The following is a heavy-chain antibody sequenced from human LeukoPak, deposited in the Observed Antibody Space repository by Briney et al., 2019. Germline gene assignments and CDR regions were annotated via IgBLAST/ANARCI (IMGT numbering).Heavy chain of an antibody. J-gene: IGHJ5*02. CDR3: ARVAVTPGWFDP. D-gene: IGHD2-21*02. Sequence: SETLSLTCTVSGGSISSSSHNWGWIRQTPGKGLEWIGSIYYSGRTYYNPSLKSRVTISVDTSKNQFSLKMNSVTAADTAVYYCARVAVTPGWFDPWGQGTLVTVSS. CDR1: GGSISSSSHN. CDR2: IYYSGRT. V-gene: IGHV4-39*07.